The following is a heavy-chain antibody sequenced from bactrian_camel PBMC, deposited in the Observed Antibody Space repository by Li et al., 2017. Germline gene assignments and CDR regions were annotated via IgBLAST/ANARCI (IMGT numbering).Heavy chain of an antibody. J-gene: IGHJ4*01. CDR3: ATDLNRAWGAAYCLLTFRRSKASDFRH. CDR1: GFTFSSYT. Sequence: VQLVESGGGSAQAGGSLRLSCAASGFTFSSYTMNWVRQAPGKGLEWVSSISSRGGSTYYADSVKGRFIISQDNAENMVWLQMNRLKVEDTAVYYCATDLNRAWGAAYCLLTFRRSKASDFRHWGQGTQVTVS. V-gene: IGHV3S40*01. CDR2: ISSRGGST. D-gene: IGHD1*01.